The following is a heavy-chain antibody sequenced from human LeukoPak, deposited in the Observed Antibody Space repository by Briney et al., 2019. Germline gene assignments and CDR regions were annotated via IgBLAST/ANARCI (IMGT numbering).Heavy chain of an antibody. J-gene: IGHJ5*02. CDR2: INHSGST. CDR1: GGSFSSYY. Sequence: SETLSLTCAVSGGSFSSYYWIWIRQPPGKGLEWIGEINHSGSTSSNPSLKNRVSMSVDTSKSHFSLRLSSVTAADTAVYYCARGQGSGLDPWGQGTLVIVSS. V-gene: IGHV4-34*01. D-gene: IGHD6-25*01. CDR3: ARGQGSGLDP.